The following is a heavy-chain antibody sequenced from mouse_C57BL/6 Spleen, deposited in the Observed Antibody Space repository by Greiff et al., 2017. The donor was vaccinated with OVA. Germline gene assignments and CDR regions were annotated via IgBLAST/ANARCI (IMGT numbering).Heavy chain of an antibody. Sequence: VKLQQPGAELVKPGASVKMSCKASGYTFTSYWITWVKQRPGQGLEWIGDIYPGSGSTNYNEKFKSKATLTVDTSSSTAYMQLSSLTSEDSAVYYCARASSGYWYFDVWGTGTTVTVSS. CDR3: ARASSGYWYFDV. CDR1: GYTFTSYW. V-gene: IGHV1-55*01. CDR2: IYPGSGST. J-gene: IGHJ1*03. D-gene: IGHD3-2*02.